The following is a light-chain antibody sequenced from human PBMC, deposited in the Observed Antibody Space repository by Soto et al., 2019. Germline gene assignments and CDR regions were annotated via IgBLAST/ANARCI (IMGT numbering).Light chain of an antibody. V-gene: IGLV1-44*01. J-gene: IGLJ1*01. CDR1: SSNIGGNS. CDR3: AAWDYGLSAYV. Sequence: QSVMTQPPSVSAAPGQKVTISCSGSSSNIGGNSVSWYQHLPGTAPKLLIYTNSRRPSGVPDRFSGSKSGTSASLTISGPQSEDEAYYYCAAWDYGLSAYVFGTGTKLTVL. CDR2: TNS.